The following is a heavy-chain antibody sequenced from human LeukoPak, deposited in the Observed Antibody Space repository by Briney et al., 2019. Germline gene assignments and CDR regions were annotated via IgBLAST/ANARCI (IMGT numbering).Heavy chain of an antibody. D-gene: IGHD6-13*01. CDR3: AKALVGSSSWYYFDY. CDR2: ISYDGSNK. V-gene: IGHV3-30*18. Sequence: GGSLRLSCAASGFTFSYYGLHWVRQGPGKGLEWVAVISYDGSNKYYADSAKGRFTISRDNSKNTLYLQMNSLRAEDTAVYYCAKALVGSSSWYYFDYWGQGTLVTVSS. J-gene: IGHJ4*02. CDR1: GFTFSYYG.